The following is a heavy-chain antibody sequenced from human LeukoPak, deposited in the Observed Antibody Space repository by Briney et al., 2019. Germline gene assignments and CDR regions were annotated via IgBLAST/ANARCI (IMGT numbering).Heavy chain of an antibody. D-gene: IGHD3-10*01. CDR2: INPNSGGT. CDR1: GYTFTGYY. Sequence: ASVKVSCKASGYTFTGYYVHWVRQAPGQGLEWMGWINPNSGGTNYAQKFQGRVTMTRDTSISTAYMELSRLRSDDTAVYYCARTHGSGRSTYYYYYYMDVWGKGTTVTISS. V-gene: IGHV1-2*02. CDR3: ARTHGSGRSTYYYYYYMDV. J-gene: IGHJ6*03.